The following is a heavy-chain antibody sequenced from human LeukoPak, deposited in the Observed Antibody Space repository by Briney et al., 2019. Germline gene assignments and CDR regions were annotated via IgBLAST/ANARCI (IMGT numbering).Heavy chain of an antibody. CDR2: INHSGST. Sequence: SETLSLTCTVSGGSISSYYWSWIRQPPGKGLEWIGEINHSGSTNYNPSLKSRVTISVDTSKNQFSLKLSSVTAADTAVYYCARKVTLERWLQLFDYWGQGTLVTVSS. J-gene: IGHJ4*02. V-gene: IGHV4-34*01. D-gene: IGHD5-24*01. CDR3: ARKVTLERWLQLFDY. CDR1: GGSISSYY.